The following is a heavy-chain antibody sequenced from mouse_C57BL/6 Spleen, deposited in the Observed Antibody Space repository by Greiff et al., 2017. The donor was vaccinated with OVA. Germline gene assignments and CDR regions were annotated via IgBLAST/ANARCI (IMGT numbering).Heavy chain of an antibody. V-gene: IGHV1-80*01. CDR2: IYPGDGVT. Sequence: QVQLQQSGAGLVKPGASVRISCKASAYAFSSYWMNWLRQRPGKGLGWIGQIYPGDGVTNYNGKFKGKATLTADKSSSTAYMQLSSLTSEDSAVYFCAREGLLSWFAYWGQGTLVTVSA. CDR1: AYAFSSYW. CDR3: AREGLLSWFAY. D-gene: IGHD2-12*01. J-gene: IGHJ3*01.